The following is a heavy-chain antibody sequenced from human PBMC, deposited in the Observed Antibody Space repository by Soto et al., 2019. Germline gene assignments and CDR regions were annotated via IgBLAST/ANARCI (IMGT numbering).Heavy chain of an antibody. Sequence: GAAVKVSCKVSGYTLTELSMHWVRQAPGKGLEWMGGFDPEDGETIYAQKFQGRVTMNEDTSTDTAYMELSSLRSEDTAVYYCATGYNWNRALDYWGQGTLVTVSS. D-gene: IGHD1-1*01. V-gene: IGHV1-24*01. CDR2: FDPEDGET. CDR1: GYTLTELS. J-gene: IGHJ4*02. CDR3: ATGYNWNRALDY.